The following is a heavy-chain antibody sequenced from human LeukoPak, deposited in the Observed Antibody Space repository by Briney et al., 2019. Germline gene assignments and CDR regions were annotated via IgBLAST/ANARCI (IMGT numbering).Heavy chain of an antibody. V-gene: IGHV1-2*02. D-gene: IGHD1-1*01. Sequence: ASVKVSCKASGYTFTGYYMHWVRQAPGQGLEWMGWINPNSGGTNYAQKFQGRVTMTRDTSISTAYMELSRLRSDDTAVYYCARGYNWNDGWYDAFGIWGQGTMVTVSS. CDR2: INPNSGGT. CDR1: GYTFTGYY. CDR3: ARGYNWNDGWYDAFGI. J-gene: IGHJ3*02.